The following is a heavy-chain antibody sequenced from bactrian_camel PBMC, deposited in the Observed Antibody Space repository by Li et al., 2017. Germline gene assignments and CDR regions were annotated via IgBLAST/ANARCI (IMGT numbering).Heavy chain of an antibody. V-gene: IGHV3S1*01. CDR3: AATQYGGSCSRRPADFAS. D-gene: IGHD6*01. Sequence: HVQLVESGGGSVQSGGSLRLSCAASGFASSGYCMAWFRQAPGKEREGVATIYTGAGTIYFADSVKGRFTMSRDNAKNTVYLQMNSLRPEDTAIYYCAATQYGGSCSRRPADFASWGQGTQVTVS. CDR2: IYTGAGTI. CDR1: GFASSGYC. J-gene: IGHJ6*01.